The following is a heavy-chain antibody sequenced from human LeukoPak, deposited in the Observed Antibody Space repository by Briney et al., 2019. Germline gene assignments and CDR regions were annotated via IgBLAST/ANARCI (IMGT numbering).Heavy chain of an antibody. CDR3: AFTYYYDSMAYLAAFDI. Sequence: GGSLRLSCAASGFTFSSYGMSWVRQAPGKGLEWVSAISGSGGSTYYADSVKGRFTISRDNSKNTLYLQMNSLRAEDTAVYYCAFTYYYDSMAYLAAFDIWGQGTMVTVSS. D-gene: IGHD3-22*01. CDR2: ISGSGGST. J-gene: IGHJ3*02. CDR1: GFTFSSYG. V-gene: IGHV3-23*01.